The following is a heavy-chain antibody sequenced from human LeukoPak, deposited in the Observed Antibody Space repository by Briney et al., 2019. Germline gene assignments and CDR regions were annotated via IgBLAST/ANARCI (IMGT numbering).Heavy chain of an antibody. V-gene: IGHV3-23*01. CDR2: ISGSGGDT. Sequence: PGGSLRLSCAASGFTYSSYAMSWVRQAPGKGLEWVSSISGSGGDTYYADSVKGRFTISRDNSKNTLYLQMNSLRAEDTAVYYCAKDRNWENYFDYWGQGTLVTVSS. J-gene: IGHJ4*02. D-gene: IGHD7-27*01. CDR3: AKDRNWENYFDY. CDR1: GFTYSSYA.